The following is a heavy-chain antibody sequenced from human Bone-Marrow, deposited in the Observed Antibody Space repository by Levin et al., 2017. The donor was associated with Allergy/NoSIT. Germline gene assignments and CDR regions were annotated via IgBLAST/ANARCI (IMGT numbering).Heavy chain of an antibody. V-gene: IGHV3-30*04. CDR3: ARDLHYFDRSGTSVRYDY. D-gene: IGHD3-22*01. Sequence: LSLTCAASGFTFSDYAIHWVRQAPGKGLEWVAAISYDGRNKYYADSVKGRFTISRDNSENTLYLQMNSLRAEDTAVYYCARDLHYFDRSGTSVRYDYWGQGTLVTVSS. CDR1: GFTFSDYA. CDR2: ISYDGRNK. J-gene: IGHJ4*02.